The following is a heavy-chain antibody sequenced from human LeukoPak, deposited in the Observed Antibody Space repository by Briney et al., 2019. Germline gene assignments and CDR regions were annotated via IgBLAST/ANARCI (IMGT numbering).Heavy chain of an antibody. CDR3: ARVPYDSSGYYPNWYFDL. D-gene: IGHD3-22*01. CDR2: INSDGSST. J-gene: IGHJ2*01. Sequence: GGPLRLSCAASGFTFSSYWMHWVRQAPGKGLVWVSRINSDGSSTSYADSVKGRFTISRDNAKNTLYLQMNSLRAEDTAVYYCARVPYDSSGYYPNWYFDLWGRGTLVTVSS. V-gene: IGHV3-74*01. CDR1: GFTFSSYW.